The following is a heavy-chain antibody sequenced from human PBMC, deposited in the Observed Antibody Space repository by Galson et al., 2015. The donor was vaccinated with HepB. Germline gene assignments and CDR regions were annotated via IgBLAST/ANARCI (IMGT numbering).Heavy chain of an antibody. D-gene: IGHD3-22*01. CDR3: AKNPYYASNGYYSFDY. V-gene: IGHV3-23*01. CDR2: MSGSGGST. Sequence: SLRLSCAASGFRFNNYAMSWDRRAPGKGLEWVSGMSGSGGSTYYVDSVKGRFTISRDNSKNTLWLQMNSLRVEDAAVYYCAKNPYYASNGYYSFDYWGRGTLVTVSS. CDR1: GFRFNNYA. J-gene: IGHJ4*02.